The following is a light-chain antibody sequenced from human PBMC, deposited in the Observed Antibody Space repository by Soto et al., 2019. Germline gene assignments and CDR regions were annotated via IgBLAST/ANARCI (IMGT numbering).Light chain of an antibody. CDR3: SSYAGSNNFVV. J-gene: IGLJ2*01. CDR1: SSDVGNYNC. CDR2: EVT. V-gene: IGLV2-8*01. Sequence: QSALTQPPSASGSPGQSVTISCTGTSSDVGNYNCVSWYQQHPGKVPKLMIFEVTKRPSGVPDRFSGSKSGNTASLTVSGLQAEDEADYYCSSYAGSNNFVVFGGGTKLTVL.